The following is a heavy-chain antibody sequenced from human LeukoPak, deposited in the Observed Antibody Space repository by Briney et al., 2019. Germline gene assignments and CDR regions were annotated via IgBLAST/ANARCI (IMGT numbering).Heavy chain of an antibody. CDR2: IYTSGST. Sequence: SETLSLTCTVSGGSISSGSYYWSWIRQPAGKGLEWIGRIYTSGSTNYNPSLKSRVTISVDTSKNQFSLKLSSVTAADTAVYYCARDRYYYGSGSYQKYYFDYWGQGTLVTVSS. J-gene: IGHJ4*02. CDR1: GGSISSGSYY. V-gene: IGHV4-61*02. CDR3: ARDRYYYGSGSYQKYYFDY. D-gene: IGHD3-10*01.